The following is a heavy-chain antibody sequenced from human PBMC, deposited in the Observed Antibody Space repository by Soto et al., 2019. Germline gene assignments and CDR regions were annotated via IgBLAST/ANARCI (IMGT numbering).Heavy chain of an antibody. CDR2: IWYDGSQR. D-gene: IGHD4-17*01. CDR1: GFTSNTHV. J-gene: IGHJ4*02. V-gene: IGHV3-33*01. Sequence: SLRLSCSSSGFTSNTHVMHFVRQAPGKGLEWVAVIWYDGSQRYYADFVRGRFTISRDNSQNTLYLQMTSLRAEDTAVYYCARIDDYGDYVTDYWGQGALVTVSS. CDR3: ARIDDYGDYVTDY.